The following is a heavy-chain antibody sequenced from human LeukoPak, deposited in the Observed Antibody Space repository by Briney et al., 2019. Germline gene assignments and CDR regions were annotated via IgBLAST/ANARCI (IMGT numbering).Heavy chain of an antibody. J-gene: IGHJ5*02. V-gene: IGHV1-2*02. D-gene: IGHD3-10*01. CDR1: GYNFTDYY. Sequence: ASVKVSCKASGYNFTDYYVHWVRQAPGQGLEWMGYITPNSEGTEFAQKFQGRVTVTRDTSIITAYMELSRLRSDDTAVYYCARVTHGFGWFDPWGQGTLVTVSS. CDR2: ITPNSEGT. CDR3: ARVTHGFGWFDP.